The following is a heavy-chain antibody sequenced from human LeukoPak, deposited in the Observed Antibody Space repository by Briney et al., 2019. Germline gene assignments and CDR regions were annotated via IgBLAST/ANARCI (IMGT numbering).Heavy chain of an antibody. V-gene: IGHV3-30*03. Sequence: GRSLRLSCAASRFTFSTYAMHWVRQAPGKGLEWVAAIANDGNDKYYLDAVKGRFTVSRDNSKNTLYLQMDSLRVDDTAIYYCVRRPVDLRGYQGGFDIRGQGTLVTVSS. CDR1: RFTFSTYA. CDR2: IANDGNDK. D-gene: IGHD3-22*01. CDR3: VRRPVDLRGYQGGFDI. J-gene: IGHJ3*02.